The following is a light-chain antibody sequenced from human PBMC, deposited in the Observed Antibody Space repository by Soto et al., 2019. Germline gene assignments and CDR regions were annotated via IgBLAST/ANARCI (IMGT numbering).Light chain of an antibody. J-gene: IGLJ1*01. CDR2: DDS. V-gene: IGLV3-21*02. Sequence: LPQPPSVSVAPGQTARITCGGDNIGGKSVHWYQQKPGQAPVLVVYDDSDRPSGIPDRFSGSNSGDTATLTIRRVEAGDEADYYCHVWDSSSDHYVFGTGTKVTVL. CDR3: HVWDSSSDHYV. CDR1: NIGGKS.